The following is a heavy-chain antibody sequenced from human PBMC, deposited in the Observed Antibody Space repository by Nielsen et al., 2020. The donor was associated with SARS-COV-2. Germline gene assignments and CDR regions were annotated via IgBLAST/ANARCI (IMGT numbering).Heavy chain of an antibody. D-gene: IGHD6-19*01. CDR1: GFTFSSYG. CDR3: ARDPGGYSSGWGPYYFDY. CDR2: ISYDGSNK. Sequence: GESLKISCAASGFTFSSYGMHWVRQAPGKGLEWVAVISYDGSNKYYADSVKGRFTISRDNSKNTLYLQMNSLRAEDTAVYYCARDPGGYSSGWGPYYFDYWGQGTLVTVSS. V-gene: IGHV3-30*03. J-gene: IGHJ4*02.